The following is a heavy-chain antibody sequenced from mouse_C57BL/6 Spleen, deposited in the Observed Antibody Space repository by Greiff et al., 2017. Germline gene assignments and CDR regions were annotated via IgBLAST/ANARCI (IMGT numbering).Heavy chain of an antibody. CDR2: ISSGSSTI. CDR3: ADDYRYAMDY. Sequence: EVQVVESGGGLVKPGGSLKLSCAASGFTFSDYGMHWVRQAPEKGLEWVAYISSGSSTIYYADTVKGRFTISRDNAKNTLFLQMTSLRSEDTAMYYCADDYRYAMDYWGQGTSVTVSS. D-gene: IGHD2-4*01. J-gene: IGHJ4*01. V-gene: IGHV5-17*01. CDR1: GFTFSDYG.